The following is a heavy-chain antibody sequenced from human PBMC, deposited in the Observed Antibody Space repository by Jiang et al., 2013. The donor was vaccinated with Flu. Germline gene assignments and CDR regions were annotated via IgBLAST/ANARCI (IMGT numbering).Heavy chain of an antibody. CDR1: GGSISSSSYY. D-gene: IGHD1-26*01. V-gene: IGHV4-39*01. Sequence: GLVKPSETLSLTCTVSGGSISSSSYYWGWIRQPPGKGLEWIGSIYYSGSTYYNPSLKSRVTISVDTSKNQFSLKLSSVTAADTAVYYCARHSGEIYYYYYGMDVWGQGTTVTVSS. CDR3: ARHSGEIYYYYYGMDV. J-gene: IGHJ6*02. CDR2: IYYSGST.